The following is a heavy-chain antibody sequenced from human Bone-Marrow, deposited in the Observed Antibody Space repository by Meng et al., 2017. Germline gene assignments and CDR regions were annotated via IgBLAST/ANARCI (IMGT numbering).Heavy chain of an antibody. J-gene: IGHJ4*02. V-gene: IGHV3-30*01. CDR2: ISYDGRNK. D-gene: IGHD6-13*01. CDR1: GFNFSSYA. Sequence: GESLKISCAASGFNFSSYAMHWVGQAPGKRLEWVAVISYDGRNKYYADSVKGRVTISRDNSKNTLYLEMNSLRAEDTAVYYCARDGAGWFDYWGQGTLVTVSS. CDR3: ARDGAGWFDY.